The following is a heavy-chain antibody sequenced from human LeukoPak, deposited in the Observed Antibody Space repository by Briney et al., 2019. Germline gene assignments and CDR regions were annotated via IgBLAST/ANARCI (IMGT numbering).Heavy chain of an antibody. Sequence: ALVKVSCKASGYTFTSYGISWVRQAPGQGLEWMGWNSAYNGNTNYAQKLQGRVTMTTDTSTSTAYMELRSLRSDDTAVYYCARDQSPEGAAMVDFDYWGQGTLVTVSS. J-gene: IGHJ4*02. CDR1: GYTFTSYG. V-gene: IGHV1-18*01. CDR2: NSAYNGNT. D-gene: IGHD5-18*01. CDR3: ARDQSPEGAAMVDFDY.